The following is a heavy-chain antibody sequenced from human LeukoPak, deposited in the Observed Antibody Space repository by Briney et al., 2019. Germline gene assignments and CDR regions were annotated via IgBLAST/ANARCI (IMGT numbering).Heavy chain of an antibody. D-gene: IGHD3-10*01. CDR3: TRDSQGSGTYSTDH. Sequence: GGSLRLSCVASGFTFSSSWMSWVRQGPGKGPEWVANMNQDESREYYVDSVKGRFTISRDNAKNSLFLQMNGLRDEDTAVYYCTRDSQGSGTYSTDHWGQGTLVTVSS. CDR1: GFTFSSSW. J-gene: IGHJ4*02. CDR2: MNQDESRE. V-gene: IGHV3-7*01.